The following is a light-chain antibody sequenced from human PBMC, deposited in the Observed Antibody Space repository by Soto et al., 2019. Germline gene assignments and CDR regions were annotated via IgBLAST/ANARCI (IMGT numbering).Light chain of an antibody. Sequence: QSVLTQPASVSGSPGQSITISCTGSSSDIGAYDYVSWYQQRPVKAPKLMIFDVTNRPSGVSDRFSGSKSGNTASLTISGLQTEDEADYYCSSYTRSSTPYVFGTGTKLTVL. V-gene: IGLV2-14*01. CDR3: SSYTRSSTPYV. CDR1: SSDIGAYDY. CDR2: DVT. J-gene: IGLJ1*01.